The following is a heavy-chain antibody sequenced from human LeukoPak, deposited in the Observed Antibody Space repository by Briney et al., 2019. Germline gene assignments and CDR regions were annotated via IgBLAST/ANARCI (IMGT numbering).Heavy chain of an antibody. Sequence: SVKVSCKASGGTFSSYAISWVRQAPGQGLEWMGRIIPILGIANYAQKFQGRVTITADKSTSTAYMELSSLRSEDTAVYYCASALAVYAFDIWGQGTMVTVSS. CDR3: ASALAVYAFDI. CDR1: GGTFSSYA. V-gene: IGHV1-69*04. J-gene: IGHJ3*02. CDR2: IIPILGIA.